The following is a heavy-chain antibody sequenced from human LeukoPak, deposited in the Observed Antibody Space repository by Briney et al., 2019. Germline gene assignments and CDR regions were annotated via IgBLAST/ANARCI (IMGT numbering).Heavy chain of an antibody. Sequence: ASVKVSCKASGYTFTSYGISWVRQAPGQGLEWMGWISAYNGNTNYAQKLQGRVTMTTDTSTSTAYMELRSLRSDDTAVYYCARVILEAGGVAYDILTGSFDYWGQGTLVTVSS. CDR2: ISAYNGNT. D-gene: IGHD3-9*01. CDR1: GYTFTSYG. J-gene: IGHJ4*02. V-gene: IGHV1-18*01. CDR3: ARVILEAGGVAYDILTGSFDY.